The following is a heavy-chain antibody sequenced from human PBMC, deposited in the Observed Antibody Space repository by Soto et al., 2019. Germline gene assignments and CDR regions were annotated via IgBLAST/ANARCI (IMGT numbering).Heavy chain of an antibody. CDR1: GFTFSSYA. J-gene: IGHJ4*02. Sequence: PGGSLRLSCAASGFTFSSYAMHWVRQAPGKGLEWVAVISYDGSNKYYADSVKGRFTISRDNSKNTLYLQMNSLRAEDTAVYYCARAKVGATKDYFDCWGQGTLVTVSS. D-gene: IGHD1-26*01. V-gene: IGHV3-30-3*01. CDR3: ARAKVGATKDYFDC. CDR2: ISYDGSNK.